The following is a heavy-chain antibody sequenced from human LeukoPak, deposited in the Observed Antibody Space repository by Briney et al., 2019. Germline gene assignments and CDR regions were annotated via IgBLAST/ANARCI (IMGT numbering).Heavy chain of an antibody. V-gene: IGHV3-21*05. Sequence: KTGGSLRLSCAASGFTFSSYEMNWVRQAPGKGLEWVSYISSSSSYIYYADSVKGRFTISRDNAKNSLYLQMNSLRAEDTAVYYCARGHTAVTRHFDFWGQGTLVTVSS. CDR2: ISSSSSYI. D-gene: IGHD4-17*01. J-gene: IGHJ4*02. CDR1: GFTFSSYE. CDR3: ARGHTAVTRHFDF.